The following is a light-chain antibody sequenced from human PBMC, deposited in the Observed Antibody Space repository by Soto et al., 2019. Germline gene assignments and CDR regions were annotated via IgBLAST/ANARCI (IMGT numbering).Light chain of an antibody. CDR1: QSVSTW. J-gene: IGKJ2*01. Sequence: DIQMTQSPSTLSASVGDRVNITCRTSQSVSTWLAWYQQKPGKAPKVLVYKASSLESGVPSRFSGSGSGTEFTLTINSLQPEDFATYYCQQYNSFSYTFGQGTKLEI. CDR2: KAS. V-gene: IGKV1-5*03. CDR3: QQYNSFSYT.